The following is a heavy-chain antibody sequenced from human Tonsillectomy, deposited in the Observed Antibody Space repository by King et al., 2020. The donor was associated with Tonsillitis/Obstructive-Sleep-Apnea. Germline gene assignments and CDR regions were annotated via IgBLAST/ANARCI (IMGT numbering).Heavy chain of an antibody. Sequence: VQLVESGGGLVKPGGSLRLSCAASGFSFSITWMNWVRQAPGKGLEWVGRVKSKPDGETTDYAAPVKGRFTISRDDSENTLYLQMNSLKTEDTDVYYCTADTDRSSAQAFDYWGQGTLVTVSS. CDR2: VKSKPDGETT. CDR3: TADTDRSSAQAFDY. V-gene: IGHV3-15*01. J-gene: IGHJ4*02. D-gene: IGHD2-2*01. CDR1: GFSFSITW.